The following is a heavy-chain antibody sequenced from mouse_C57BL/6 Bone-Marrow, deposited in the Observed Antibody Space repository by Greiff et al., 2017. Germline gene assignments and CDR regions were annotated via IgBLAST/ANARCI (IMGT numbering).Heavy chain of an antibody. CDR3: AREGWDFDV. CDR1: GYTFTSYW. CDR2: IDPSDSYT. J-gene: IGHJ1*03. V-gene: IGHV1-50*01. Sequence: QVQLQQPGAELVKPGASVKLSCKASGYTFTSYWMQWVKQRPGQGLEWIGEIDPSDSYTNYNQKFKGKATLTVDTSSSTAYMQLSSLTSEDSAVYYCAREGWDFDVWGTGTTVTVSS.